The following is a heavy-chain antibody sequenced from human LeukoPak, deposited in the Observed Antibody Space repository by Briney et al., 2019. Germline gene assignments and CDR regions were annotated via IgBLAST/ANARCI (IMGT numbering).Heavy chain of an antibody. CDR2: ISGSGGST. V-gene: IGHV3-23*01. CDR1: GFIFSNYA. J-gene: IGHJ4*02. CDR3: ARVVYDFWSAYDY. D-gene: IGHD3-3*01. Sequence: GGSLRLYCAVSGFIFSNYAMNWVRQAPGKGLEWVSAISGSGGSTYYADSVKGRFTISRDNSKNTLYLQMNSLRAEDTALYYCARVVYDFWSAYDYWGQGTLVTVSS.